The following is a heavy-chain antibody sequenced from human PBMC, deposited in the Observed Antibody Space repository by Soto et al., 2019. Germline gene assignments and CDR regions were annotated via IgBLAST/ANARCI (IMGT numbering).Heavy chain of an antibody. J-gene: IGHJ6*02. CDR1: GDSVSSNSAA. CDR2: TYYRSKWYN. D-gene: IGHD6-13*01. Sequence: SQTLSLTCAISGDSVSSNSAAWNWNRQSPSRGLEWLGRTYYRSKWYNDYAVSVKSRITINPDTSKNQFALQLNSVTPEDTAVYYCARDRDSSSGGRYGMDVWGQGTTVTVSS. V-gene: IGHV6-1*01. CDR3: ARDRDSSSGGRYGMDV.